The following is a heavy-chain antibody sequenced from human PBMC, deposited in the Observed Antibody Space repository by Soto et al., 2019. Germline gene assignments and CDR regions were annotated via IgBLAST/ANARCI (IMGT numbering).Heavy chain of an antibody. D-gene: IGHD3-9*01. CDR1: GGTFSSYT. CDR2: IIPILGIA. J-gene: IGHJ4*02. CDR3: ARDYDILTGYQLEYYFDY. Sequence: GASVKVSCKASGGTFSSYTISWVRQAPGQGLEWMGRIIPILGIANYAQKFQGRVTITADKSTSTAYMELSSLRSEDTAVYYCARDYDILTGYQLEYYFDYWGQGTLVTVSS. V-gene: IGHV1-69*04.